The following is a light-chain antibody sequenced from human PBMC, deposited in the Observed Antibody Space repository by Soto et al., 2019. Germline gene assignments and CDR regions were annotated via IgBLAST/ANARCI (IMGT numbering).Light chain of an antibody. CDR2: EVS. V-gene: IGLV2-14*01. CDR3: ISYTSSSTSYV. J-gene: IGLJ1*01. Sequence: QSALTQPASVSGSPGQSITISCTGTSTDIGGYDYVSWYQHHPSKAPKLLIYEVSNRPSGVSNRFSGSKSGSTASLTISGLQAEDEADYYCISYTSSSTSYVFGTGTKV. CDR1: STDIGGYDY.